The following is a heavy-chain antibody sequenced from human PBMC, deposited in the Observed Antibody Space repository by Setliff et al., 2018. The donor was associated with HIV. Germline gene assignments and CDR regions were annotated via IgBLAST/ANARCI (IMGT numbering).Heavy chain of an antibody. CDR1: GGTFSSFA. CDR3: AREESSIAARHYYYMDV. V-gene: IGHV1-69*13. J-gene: IGHJ6*03. Sequence: SVKVSCKASGGTFSSFAISWVRQAPGQGLEWMGGIIPAFGTANYAQKFQGGVTITADESTSTAYMELSSLRSEDTAVYYCAREESSIAARHYYYMDVWGKGTTVTVSS. CDR2: IIPAFGTA. D-gene: IGHD6-6*01.